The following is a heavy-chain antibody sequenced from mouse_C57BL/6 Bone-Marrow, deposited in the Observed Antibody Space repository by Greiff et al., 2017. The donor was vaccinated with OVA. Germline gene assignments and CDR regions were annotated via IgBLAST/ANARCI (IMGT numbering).Heavy chain of an antibody. CDR2: ISSGGSYT. J-gene: IGHJ2*01. Sequence: EVQVVESGGDLVKPGGSLKLSCAASGFTFSSYGMSWVRQTPDKRLEWVATISSGGSYTYYPDSVKGRFTISRDNAKNTLYLQMSSLKSEDTAMYYCARRGAITTTGNFDYWGQGTTLTVSS. CDR3: ARRGAITTTGNFDY. V-gene: IGHV5-6*01. CDR1: GFTFSSYG. D-gene: IGHD1-1*01.